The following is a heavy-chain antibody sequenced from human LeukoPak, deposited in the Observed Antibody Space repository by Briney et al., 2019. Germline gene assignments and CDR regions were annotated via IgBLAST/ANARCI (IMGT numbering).Heavy chain of an antibody. J-gene: IGHJ4*02. CDR3: AEDRFLEWLLSV. Sequence: GSLRLSCAASGFTFSSYAMSWVRQAPGKGLEWVSAISGSGGSTYYADSVKGRFTISRDNSKNTLYLQMNSLRAEDTAVYYCAEDRFLEWLLSVWGQGTLVTVSS. CDR2: ISGSGGST. CDR1: GFTFSSYA. D-gene: IGHD3-3*01. V-gene: IGHV3-23*01.